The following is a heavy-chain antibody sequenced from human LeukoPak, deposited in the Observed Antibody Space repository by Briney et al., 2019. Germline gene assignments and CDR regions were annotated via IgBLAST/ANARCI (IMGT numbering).Heavy chain of an antibody. CDR1: GFTFSSYG. D-gene: IGHD3-10*01. Sequence: TGGSLRLSCAASGFTFSSYGMHWVRQAPGKGLEWVSAISGNGDSTYYADSVKGRLTISRDNSKNTLYLQMNSLRAEDTAVYNCARGRGSYSLDYWGQGTLVTVSS. J-gene: IGHJ4*02. CDR3: ARGRGSYSLDY. CDR2: ISGNGDST. V-gene: IGHV3-23*01.